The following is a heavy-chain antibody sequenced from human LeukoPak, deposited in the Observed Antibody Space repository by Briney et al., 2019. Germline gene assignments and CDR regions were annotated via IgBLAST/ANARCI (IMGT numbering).Heavy chain of an antibody. J-gene: IGHJ4*02. CDR2: IYSGGST. D-gene: IGHD3-10*01. CDR3: ARDATGAFDS. V-gene: IGHV3-53*01. Sequence: AGGSLRLSCAASGFTVSRNYMNWVRQAPGRGLEWVSVIYSGGSTYYADSVKGRFAISRDNSKNTLYLQMNSPRVEDTAVYYCARDATGAFDSWGQGTLVTVSS. CDR1: GFTVSRNY.